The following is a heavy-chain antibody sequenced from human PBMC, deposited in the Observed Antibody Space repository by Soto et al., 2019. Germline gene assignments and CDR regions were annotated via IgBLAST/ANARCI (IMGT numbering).Heavy chain of an antibody. D-gene: IGHD3-10*01. CDR3: AKYYASGSYYHFDS. CDR2: ISGSGGTG. CDR1: GFTFINYA. V-gene: IGHV3-23*01. J-gene: IGHJ4*02. Sequence: EVQLLESGGDLVQPGGSLRLSCAASGFTFINYAMSWVRQAPGLGLEWVSSISGSGGTGDYPDSVRGRFTISRDNSKKTLSLQLNSLRVDDTAIYYCAKYYASGSYYHFDSWGQGTLVTVSS.